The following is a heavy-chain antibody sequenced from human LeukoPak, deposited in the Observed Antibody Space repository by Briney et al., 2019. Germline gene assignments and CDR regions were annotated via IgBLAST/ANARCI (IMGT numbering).Heavy chain of an antibody. J-gene: IGHJ4*02. CDR3: ARESMITFGGVIDY. D-gene: IGHD3-16*02. Sequence: GASVKVSCKASGGTFSSYAISWVRQAPGQGLDWMGGIIPIFGTANYAQKFQGRVTITADESTSTAYMELSSLRSEDTAVDYCARESMITFGGVIDYWGQGTLVTVSS. CDR2: IIPIFGTA. CDR1: GGTFSSYA. V-gene: IGHV1-69*13.